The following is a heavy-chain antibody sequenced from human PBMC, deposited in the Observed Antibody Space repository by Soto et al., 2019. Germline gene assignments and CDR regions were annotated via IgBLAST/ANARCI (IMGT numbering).Heavy chain of an antibody. V-gene: IGHV4-4*02. CDR3: ASRDPGTSVDY. Sequence: LXLTCAVSRGSFTSNNWWTWVRQPPGQGLEWIGEIYRTGSTNYNPSLKSRVTISLDKSENQFSLKVTSLTAADTAVYYCASRDPGTSVDYWGQGTLVTVSS. J-gene: IGHJ4*02. CDR2: IYRTGST. D-gene: IGHD1-7*01. CDR1: RGSFTSNNW.